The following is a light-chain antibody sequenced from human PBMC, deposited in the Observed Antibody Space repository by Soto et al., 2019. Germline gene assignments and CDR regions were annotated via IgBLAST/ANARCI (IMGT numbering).Light chain of an antibody. CDR2: TNN. CDR3: ATWDDSLKGV. CDR1: TSNIGSHS. J-gene: IGLJ1*01. Sequence: QSVLTQPPSASGTPGQRVTISCSGSTSNIGSHSVNWFQHLPGTAPKLLINTNNQRPSGVPDRFSGYKSGTSASLVISGLQSEDEADYYCATWDDSLKGVFGTGTQVTVL. V-gene: IGLV1-44*01.